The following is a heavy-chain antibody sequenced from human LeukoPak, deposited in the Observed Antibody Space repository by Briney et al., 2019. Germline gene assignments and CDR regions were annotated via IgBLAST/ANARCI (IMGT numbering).Heavy chain of an antibody. J-gene: IGHJ4*02. CDR3: ARVKGQWLDY. Sequence: PGGSLRPSCAASGFTVSSNYMSWVRQAPGKGLEWVSVIYSGGSTYYADSVKGRFTISRDNSKNTVNLQMNSLRPEDTAVYYCARVKGQWLDYWGQGTLVTVSS. V-gene: IGHV3-53*01. D-gene: IGHD6-19*01. CDR2: IYSGGST. CDR1: GFTVSSNY.